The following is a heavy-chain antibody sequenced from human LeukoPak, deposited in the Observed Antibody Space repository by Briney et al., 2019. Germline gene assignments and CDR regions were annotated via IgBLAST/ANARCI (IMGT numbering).Heavy chain of an antibody. CDR1: GFTVSTNY. CDR2: ISGSGGST. Sequence: GGSLRLSCAASGFTVSTNYLSWVRQAPGKGLEWVSAISGSGGSTYYADSVKGRFTISRDNSKNTLYLQMNSLGADDTAVNYCAKGNWSYFDYWGQGTLVGVSS. D-gene: IGHD3-10*01. CDR3: AKGNWSYFDY. J-gene: IGHJ4*02. V-gene: IGHV3-23*01.